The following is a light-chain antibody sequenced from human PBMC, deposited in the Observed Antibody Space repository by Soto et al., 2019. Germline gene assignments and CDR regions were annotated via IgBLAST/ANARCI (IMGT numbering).Light chain of an antibody. CDR2: KAS. Sequence: DTQMTQSPSTLSASVGDRVTITCRASQSINVWLAWYQQKPGKAPNLLIYKASSLESGVPSRFSGSGSGTDFALTISSLQPDDFVTYYCQQYNSYPWTFGQGTKVEIK. J-gene: IGKJ1*01. CDR1: QSINVW. V-gene: IGKV1-5*03. CDR3: QQYNSYPWT.